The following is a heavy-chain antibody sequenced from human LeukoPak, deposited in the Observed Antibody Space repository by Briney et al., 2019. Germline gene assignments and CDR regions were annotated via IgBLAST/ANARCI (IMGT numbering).Heavy chain of an antibody. CDR1: GGSISSSNYY. CDR2: IYYSGNT. V-gene: IGHV4-39*01. Sequence: PSETLSLTCTVSGGSISSSNYYWGWIRQPPGKGLEWIGSIYYSGNTCYNPSLKSRVTISVDTSKNQFSLKLSSVTAADTAVYYCARRSWYYWFDPWGQGTLVTVSS. D-gene: IGHD6-13*01. J-gene: IGHJ5*02. CDR3: ARRSWYYWFDP.